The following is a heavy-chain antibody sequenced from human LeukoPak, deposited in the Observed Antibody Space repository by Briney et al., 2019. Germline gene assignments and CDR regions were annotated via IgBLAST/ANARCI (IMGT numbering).Heavy chain of an antibody. V-gene: IGHV1-2*06. J-gene: IGHJ2*01. Sequence: ASVKVSCKASGYTFTCYYMHWVRQAPGQGLEWMGRINPNSGGTNYAQKFQGRVTMTRDTSISTAYMELSRLRSDDTAVYYCARILLVPYWYFDRWGRGTLVTVSS. CDR2: INPNSGGT. D-gene: IGHD2-15*01. CDR1: GYTFTCYY. CDR3: ARILLVPYWYFDR.